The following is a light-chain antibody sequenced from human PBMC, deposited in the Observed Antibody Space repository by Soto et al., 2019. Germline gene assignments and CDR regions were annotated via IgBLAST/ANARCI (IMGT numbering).Light chain of an antibody. CDR2: AAS. V-gene: IGKV1-8*01. CDR3: QQYSSYPLT. J-gene: IGKJ4*01. CDR1: QGISTY. Sequence: AIRMTQSPSSLSASAGDNVTITCRASQGISTYLAWFQQKPGKAPKLLIYAASTLQSGVPSRFSGSGSGTDFTLTISCLQSEDFATYYCQQYSSYPLTFGGGTKVEI.